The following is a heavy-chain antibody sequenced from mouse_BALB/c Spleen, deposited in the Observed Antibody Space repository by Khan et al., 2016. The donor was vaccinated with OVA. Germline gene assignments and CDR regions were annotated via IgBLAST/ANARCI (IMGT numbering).Heavy chain of an antibody. CDR3: ANYGSSSDWLTY. CDR1: GYTFTSYW. D-gene: IGHD1-1*01. Sequence: QVQLKQSGAELAKPGASVKMSCKASGYTFTSYWMHWVKQRPGQGLEWIGYINPSTGYTEYNQRFKDKATLTADKSSSTAYMQLSSLTSEESAVYYCANYGSSSDWLTYWGQGTLVTVSA. V-gene: IGHV1-7*01. CDR2: INPSTGYT. J-gene: IGHJ3*01.